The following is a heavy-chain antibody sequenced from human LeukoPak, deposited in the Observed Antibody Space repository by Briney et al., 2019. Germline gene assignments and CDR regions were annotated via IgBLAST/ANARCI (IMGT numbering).Heavy chain of an antibody. CDR1: SSSSYY. CDR2: ISGSGTSI. J-gene: IGHJ4*02. Sequence: SSSSYYWGWIRQPPGKGLEWISYISGSGTSIYHANSVKGRFTISRDNAKNSVYLQMNSLRAEDTAVYYCARETYYGSGSYSDFALDYWGQGTLVTASS. CDR3: ARETYYGSGSYSDFALDY. V-gene: IGHV3-11*04. D-gene: IGHD3-10*01.